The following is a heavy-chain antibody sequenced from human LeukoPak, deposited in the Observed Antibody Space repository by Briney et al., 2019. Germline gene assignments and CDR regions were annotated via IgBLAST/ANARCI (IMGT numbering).Heavy chain of an antibody. CDR1: GFTVSSNY. J-gene: IGHJ5*02. V-gene: IGHV3-23*01. D-gene: IGHD3-22*01. CDR2: ISGSGGST. Sequence: GGSLRLSCAASGFTVSSNYMSWVRQAPGKGLEWVSAISGSGGSTYYADSVKGRFTISRDNSKNTLYLQMNSLRAEDTAVYYCAKDPYDSSGYYPFGWFDPWGQGTLVTVSS. CDR3: AKDPYDSSGYYPFGWFDP.